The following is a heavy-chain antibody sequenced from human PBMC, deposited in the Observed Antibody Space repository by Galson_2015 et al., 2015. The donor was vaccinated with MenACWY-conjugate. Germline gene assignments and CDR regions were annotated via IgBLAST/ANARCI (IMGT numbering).Heavy chain of an antibody. V-gene: IGHV3-11*01. Sequence: SLRLSCAASGFTFGDYYMSWIRQTPGKGLEWLSYISGSGQTRYYADSLKGRFTISWDNAKQSLYLQMNNLRADDTAVYYCARELSLVAVGVTPGWFDTWGQGILVTVSS. CDR2: ISGSGQTR. D-gene: IGHD2-15*01. J-gene: IGHJ5*02. CDR3: ARELSLVAVGVTPGWFDT. CDR1: GFTFGDYY.